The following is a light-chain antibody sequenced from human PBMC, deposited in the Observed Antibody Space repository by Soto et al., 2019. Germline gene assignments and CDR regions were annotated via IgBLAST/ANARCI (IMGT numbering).Light chain of an antibody. CDR3: QKYNSALRVT. Sequence: DIQMTQSPSSLSASVGDRVTITCRASQGISTYLAWYQQKPGKVPTLLIYAASTLQSGVPSRFSGSGSGTEFTLTISSLQPEDVATYYCQKYNSALRVTFGGGTKVEIK. V-gene: IGKV1-27*01. CDR1: QGISTY. J-gene: IGKJ4*01. CDR2: AAS.